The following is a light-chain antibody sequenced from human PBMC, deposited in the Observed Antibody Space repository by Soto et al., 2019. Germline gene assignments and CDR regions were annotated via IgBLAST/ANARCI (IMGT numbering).Light chain of an antibody. V-gene: IGLV2-14*01. Sequence: QSVLTQPASVSGSPGQSITISCTGTDSDVGGYNYVSWYQQHPGKAPKLMIYEVSNRPSGVSTRFSGSKSGNTASLTISGLQAEHEADSYCSSYPTSSTHYVLGHVTKVSVL. J-gene: IGLJ1*01. CDR2: EVS. CDR1: DSDVGGYNY. CDR3: SSYPTSSTHYV.